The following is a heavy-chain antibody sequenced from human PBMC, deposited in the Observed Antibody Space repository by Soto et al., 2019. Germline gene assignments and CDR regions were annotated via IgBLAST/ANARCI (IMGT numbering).Heavy chain of an antibody. D-gene: IGHD2-15*01. CDR2: IWYDGSNK. CDR1: GFTFSSYG. Sequence: PGGSLRLSCAASGFTFSSYGMHWVRQAPGKGLEWVAVIWYDGSNKYYADSVKGRFTISRDNSKNTLYLQMNSLRAEDTAVYYCAREGVIXYCSGGSCSSHDQGMDVWGQGTTVTVSS. CDR3: AREGVIXYCSGGSCSSHDQGMDV. V-gene: IGHV3-33*01. J-gene: IGHJ6*02.